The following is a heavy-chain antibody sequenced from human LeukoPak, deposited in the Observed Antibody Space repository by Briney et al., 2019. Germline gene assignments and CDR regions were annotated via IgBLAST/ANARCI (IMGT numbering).Heavy chain of an antibody. Sequence: SETLSLTCTVSGGSISSYYWSWLRQPPGKGLEWIGYIYYSGSTNYNPSLKSRVTISVDTSRNQFSLKLSSVTAADTAVYYCARLGYSGYDWGPNWFDPWGQGTLVTVSS. J-gene: IGHJ5*02. CDR2: IYYSGST. V-gene: IGHV4-59*08. CDR3: ARLGYSGYDWGPNWFDP. D-gene: IGHD5-12*01. CDR1: GGSISSYY.